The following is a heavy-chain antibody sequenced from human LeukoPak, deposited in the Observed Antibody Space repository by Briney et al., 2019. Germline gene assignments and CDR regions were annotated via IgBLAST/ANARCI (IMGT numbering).Heavy chain of an antibody. CDR2: IKEDGSDK. J-gene: IGHJ4*02. D-gene: IGHD5-12*01. CDR1: GFTFSSYW. Sequence: GGSLRLSCGASGFTFSSYWMSWVRQAPGKGLEWVANIKEDGSDKYYVDSVKGRFTISTDNAKNTLYLQMNRLRDEDTAVYYCARGGLIDYWGQGTLVTVSS. CDR3: ARGGLIDY. V-gene: IGHV3-7*01.